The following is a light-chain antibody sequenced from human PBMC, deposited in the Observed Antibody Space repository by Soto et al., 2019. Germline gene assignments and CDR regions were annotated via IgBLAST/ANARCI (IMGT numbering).Light chain of an antibody. CDR2: GAS. J-gene: IGKJ4*01. Sequence: EIVMTQSPVTLSVSPGERATLSCRASQSVTNSYLAWYQQKPGQAPRLLIFGASTRAAGIPARFSASGSGTEFTLTISSLQSEDFAVYYCQQYSNWPLTFGGGTKVDIK. CDR3: QQYSNWPLT. CDR1: QSVTNSY. V-gene: IGKV3-15*01.